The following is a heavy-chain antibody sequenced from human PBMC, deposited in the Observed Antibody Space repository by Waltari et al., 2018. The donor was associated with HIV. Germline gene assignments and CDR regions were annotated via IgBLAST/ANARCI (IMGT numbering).Heavy chain of an antibody. Sequence: EVQLVESGGGLVQPGGSLRVSCAASGFPFSASSIHWFRQASGRGLGWVGRIRSRGNSYPKEKGARVKGSSTFSRKNSKTREYLKWNTLKTGDTAAYYGPRVLAYGGQGTLVPVS. J-gene: IGHJ4*02. CDR3: PRVLAY. D-gene: IGHD3-3*01. CDR2: IRSRGNSYPK. V-gene: IGHV3-73*02. CDR1: GFPFSASS.